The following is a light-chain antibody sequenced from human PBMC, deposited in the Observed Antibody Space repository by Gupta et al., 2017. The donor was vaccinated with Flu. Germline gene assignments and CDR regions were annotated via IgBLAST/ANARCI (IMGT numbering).Light chain of an antibody. CDR2: KDS. CDR1: ALPKQY. J-gene: IGLJ3*02. CDR3: QSADSSGTDVV. V-gene: IGLV3-25*02. Sequence: SSQLTQPPSPSLYSGHTTRIPCPGDALPKQYAYWYQQKPGQAPVLVIYKDSERPSEIPERFSGSSSGTTDTLTISGVQAEDEADYYCQSADSSGTDVVFGGGTKLTVL.